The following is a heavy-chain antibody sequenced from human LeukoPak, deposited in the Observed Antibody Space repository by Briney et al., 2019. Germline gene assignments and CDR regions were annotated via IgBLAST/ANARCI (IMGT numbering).Heavy chain of an antibody. CDR2: IKQDGSEK. Sequence: GGSLRLSCAASGFTFSSYWMSWVRQAPGKGLEWVANIKQDGSEKYYGDSVKGRFTISRDNAKNSLYLQMNSLRAEDTAVYYCARMRFKVSSWYEEEKYYFDYWGQGTLVTVSS. J-gene: IGHJ4*02. V-gene: IGHV3-7*01. CDR1: GFTFSSYW. CDR3: ARMRFKVSSWYEEEKYYFDY. D-gene: IGHD6-13*01.